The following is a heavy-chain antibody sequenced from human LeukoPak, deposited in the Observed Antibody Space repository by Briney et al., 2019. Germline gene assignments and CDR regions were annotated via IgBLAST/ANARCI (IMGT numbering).Heavy chain of an antibody. J-gene: IGHJ4*02. Sequence: SETLSLTCAVYGGSFSGYYWSWIRQPPGKGLEWIGEINHSGSTNYNPSLKSRVTKSVDTSKNQFSLKLSSVTAADTAVYYCARGRFGSSGWRTAFDYWGQGTLVTVSS. D-gene: IGHD6-19*01. CDR2: INHSGST. V-gene: IGHV4-34*01. CDR3: ARGRFGSSGWRTAFDY. CDR1: GGSFSGYY.